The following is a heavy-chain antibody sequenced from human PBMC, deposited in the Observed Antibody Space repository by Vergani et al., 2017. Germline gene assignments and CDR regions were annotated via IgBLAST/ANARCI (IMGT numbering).Heavy chain of an antibody. J-gene: IGHJ5*02. Sequence: QVQLQQWGAGLLKPSETLSLTCAVYGGSFSGYYWSWIRQPPGKGLEWIGEINHSGSTNYNPSLKIRVTISVETSKNPFSLKLSSVTAADTAVYYCARHYYGSGSYYSGWFAPWGQGTLVTVSS. CDR1: GGSFSGYY. CDR3: ARHYYGSGSYYSGWFAP. V-gene: IGHV4-34*01. CDR2: INHSGST. D-gene: IGHD3-10*01.